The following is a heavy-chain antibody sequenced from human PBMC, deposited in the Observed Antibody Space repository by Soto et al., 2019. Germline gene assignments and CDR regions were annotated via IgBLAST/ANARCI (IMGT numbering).Heavy chain of an antibody. V-gene: IGHV4-31*03. Sequence: QVQLQESGPGLVKPSQTLSLTCTVSGGSISSGGYYWSWIRQHPGKGLEWIGYMYYSGSSYYNPSLKSRATISVDTSMNQFSLKLTSVTAADTAMYYCARDGLEKATDYWGQGTLVTVSS. CDR2: MYYSGSS. D-gene: IGHD5-12*01. CDR1: GGSISSGGYY. CDR3: ARDGLEKATDY. J-gene: IGHJ4*02.